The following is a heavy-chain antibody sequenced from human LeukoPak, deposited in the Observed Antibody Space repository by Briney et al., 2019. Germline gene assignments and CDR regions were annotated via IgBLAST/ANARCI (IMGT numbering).Heavy chain of an antibody. CDR2: ISGRGTYT. Sequence: NSGGSLRLSCAASGFTFSDFNMNWIRQAPGKGPEWVSYISGRGTYTRYADSVKGRFTISRDNAKNSLFLQMSSLRDDDTAVYYCLRDVIRGGQGTLVTVSP. V-gene: IGHV3-11*05. CDR3: LRDVIR. J-gene: IGHJ4*02. CDR1: GFTFSDFN.